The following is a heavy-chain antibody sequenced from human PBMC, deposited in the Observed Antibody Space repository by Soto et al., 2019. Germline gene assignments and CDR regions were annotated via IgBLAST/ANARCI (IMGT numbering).Heavy chain of an antibody. J-gene: IGHJ6*02. CDR3: ARDYTDSSGPTLGMGV. CDR1: GGSLSSGGYY. D-gene: IGHD6-19*01. V-gene: IGHV4-31*03. Sequence: QVQLQESGPGLVKPSQTLSLTCTVSGGSLSSGGYYWSWIRQHPGKGLEWIGYIYYSGSTYYNPSLKSRVTRSADTSKNQFSLKLSSGTAADTAVYYCARDYTDSSGPTLGMGVWGQGTTVTVSS. CDR2: IYYSGST.